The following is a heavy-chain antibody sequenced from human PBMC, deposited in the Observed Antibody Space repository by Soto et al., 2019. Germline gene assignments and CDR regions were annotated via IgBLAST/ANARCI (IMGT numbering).Heavy chain of an antibody. D-gene: IGHD3-22*01. Sequence: PSETLSLTCTVSGGSISSGGYYWSWIRQHPGKGLEWIGYIYYSGTTYYNPSLKSRVTISVDTSKNQFSLKLSSVTAADTAVYYCARVRVYDSSGYYYLDYWGQGTLVTVSS. CDR2: IYYSGTT. CDR3: ARVRVYDSSGYYYLDY. J-gene: IGHJ4*02. CDR1: GGSISSGGYY. V-gene: IGHV4-31*03.